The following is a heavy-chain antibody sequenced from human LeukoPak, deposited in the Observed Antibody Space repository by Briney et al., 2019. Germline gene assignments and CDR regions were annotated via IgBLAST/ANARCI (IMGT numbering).Heavy chain of an antibody. V-gene: IGHV3-7*01. CDR1: GFTFSNYW. D-gene: IGHD3-3*01. CDR3: ARDNGVVHGVYYMDV. Sequence: GGSLRLSRAASGFTFSNYWMTWVRQAPGKGLEWVADIKQDGSEKLNVNSVRGRFTISRDNAKMSLFLQMNSLRAEDTAVYHCARDNGVVHGVYYMDVWGKGTTVTVS. CDR2: IKQDGSEK. J-gene: IGHJ6*03.